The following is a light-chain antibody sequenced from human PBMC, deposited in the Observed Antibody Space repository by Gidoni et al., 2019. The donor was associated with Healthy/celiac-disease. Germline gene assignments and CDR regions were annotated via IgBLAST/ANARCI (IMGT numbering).Light chain of an antibody. V-gene: IGKV3-11*01. CDR1: QSVSSY. Sequence: EIVLTQSPATLSLSPGERATLSCRASQSVSSYLAWYQQKPGQAPRLLIYDASNRATGIPARCSGSGSGTDFTLTISSLEPEDFAVYYCQQRSNIFGGGTKVEIK. CDR2: DAS. J-gene: IGKJ4*01. CDR3: QQRSNI.